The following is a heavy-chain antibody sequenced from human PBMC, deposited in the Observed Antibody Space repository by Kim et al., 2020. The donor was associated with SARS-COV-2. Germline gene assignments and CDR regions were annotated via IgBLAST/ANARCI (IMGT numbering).Heavy chain of an antibody. J-gene: IGHJ3*02. V-gene: IGHV4-31*03. CDR1: GGSISSGGYY. Sequence: SETLSLTCTVSGGSISSGGYYWSWIRQHPGKGLEWIGYIYYSGSTYYNPSLKSRVTISVDTSKNQFSLKLSSVTAADTAVYYCARESGAGCSGGSCYSLAAFDIWGQGTMVTVSS. CDR2: IYYSGST. D-gene: IGHD2-15*01. CDR3: ARESGAGCSGGSCYSLAAFDI.